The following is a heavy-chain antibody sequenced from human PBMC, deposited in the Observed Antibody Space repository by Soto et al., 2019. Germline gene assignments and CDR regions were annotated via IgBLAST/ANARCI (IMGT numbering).Heavy chain of an antibody. CDR1: GFTFSSYG. V-gene: IGHV3-30*18. J-gene: IGHJ4*02. CDR2: ISYDGSNK. Sequence: GGSLRLSCAASGFTFSSYGMHWVRQAPGKGLEWVAVISYDGSNKYYADSVKGRFTISRDNSKNTLYLQMNSLRAEDTAVYYCAKDRDGYLDYWGQGTLVTVSS. CDR3: AKDRDGYLDY.